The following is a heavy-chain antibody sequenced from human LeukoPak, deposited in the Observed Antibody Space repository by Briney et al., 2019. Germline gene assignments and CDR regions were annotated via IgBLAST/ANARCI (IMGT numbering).Heavy chain of an antibody. V-gene: IGHV3-21*01. CDR1: GFPFGTYN. CDR3: ARDWGDGYNYYYYYYMDV. D-gene: IGHD5-24*01. CDR2: VGGSGSHI. J-gene: IGHJ6*03. Sequence: GGSLRLSCAASGFPFGTYNLNCVRQAPGKGLEWVSSVGGSGSHIYYADSVKGRFTISRDNAKNSLYLQMNSLRAEDTAVYYCARDWGDGYNYYYYYYMDVWGKGTTVTVSS.